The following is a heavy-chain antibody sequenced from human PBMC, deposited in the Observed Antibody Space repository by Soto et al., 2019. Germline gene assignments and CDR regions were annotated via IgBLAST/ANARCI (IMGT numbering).Heavy chain of an antibody. CDR3: ARSIDP. Sequence: PSETLSLTCTVSSAPVSSTTYTWGWIRQPPGKGLEWVASVYYGGRSYYNPSLNSRVTISVDTSKNQFSLKMTSVSAADTAVYYCARSIDPWGQGTLVTVSS. CDR1: SAPVSSTTYT. CDR2: VYYGGRS. J-gene: IGHJ5*02. V-gene: IGHV4-39*01.